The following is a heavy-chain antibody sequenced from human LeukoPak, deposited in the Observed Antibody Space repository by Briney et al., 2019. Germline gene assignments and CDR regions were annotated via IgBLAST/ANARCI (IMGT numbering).Heavy chain of an antibody. V-gene: IGHV3-23*01. CDR3: ARLRGGTTRNSYDY. CDR2: ISGSGAMT. D-gene: IGHD1-7*01. CDR1: GFTLSNHA. Sequence: GGSLRLSCAASGFTLSNHAMIWVRQAPGKGLEWVSSISGSGAMTYYADSVKGRFTISKDNAMDTLYLQMNSLRAEDTAVYYCARLRGGTTRNSYDYWGQGTLVTVSS. J-gene: IGHJ4*02.